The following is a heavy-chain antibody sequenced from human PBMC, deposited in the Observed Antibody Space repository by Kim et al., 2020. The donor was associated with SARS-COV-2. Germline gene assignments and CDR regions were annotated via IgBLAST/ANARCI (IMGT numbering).Heavy chain of an antibody. CDR3: AKDTVVVTDSFDY. CDR2: ISGSGGST. D-gene: IGHD2-2*01. V-gene: IGHV3-23*01. CDR1: GFIFSNYA. J-gene: IGHJ4*02. Sequence: GGSLRLSCTASGFIFSNYAMSWVRQAPGKGLEWVSGISGSGGSTNYAESVKGRFTISRDNSKNTVYLQMNSLRAEDTAVYYCAKDTVVVTDSFDYWGQGTLVTVSS.